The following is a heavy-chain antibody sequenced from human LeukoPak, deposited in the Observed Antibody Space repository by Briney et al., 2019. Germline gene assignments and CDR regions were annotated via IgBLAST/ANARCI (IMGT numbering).Heavy chain of an antibody. CDR3: AGAHSGFYLDY. V-gene: IGHV4-4*07. CDR1: GGSLGTFS. J-gene: IGHJ4*02. D-gene: IGHD3-22*01. Sequence: SETLSLTCTVSGGSLGTFSWSWIRQSADKGLEYIGRIHPTGSTNYKPSLKRRGTISIDTSYNQSPFTLQFVTAADTAVYFCAGAHSGFYLDYWGQGALVTVSS. CDR2: IHPTGST.